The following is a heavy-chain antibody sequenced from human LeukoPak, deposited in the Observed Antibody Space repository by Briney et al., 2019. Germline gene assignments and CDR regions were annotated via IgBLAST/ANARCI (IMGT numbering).Heavy chain of an antibody. CDR1: GGSISSDGYY. CDR3: ARDFSGSGHFDY. CDR2: IYYSGST. D-gene: IGHD2-15*01. Sequence: SETLSLTCTVSGGSISSDGYYWGWIRQPPGKGLEWIGSIYYSGSTYYNPSLKSRVTISVDTSKNQFSLKLSSVTAADTAVYYCARDFSGSGHFDYWGQGTLVTVSS. V-gene: IGHV4-39*07. J-gene: IGHJ4*02.